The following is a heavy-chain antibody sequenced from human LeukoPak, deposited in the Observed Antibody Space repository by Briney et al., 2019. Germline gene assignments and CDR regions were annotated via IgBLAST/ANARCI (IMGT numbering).Heavy chain of an antibody. CDR1: GGTFSSYA. CDR3: ARDHSDSSAPNDAFDI. J-gene: IGHJ3*02. V-gene: IGHV1-69*01. D-gene: IGHD3-22*01. CDR2: IIPIFGTA. Sequence: SVKVSCKASGGTFSSYAISWVRQAPGQGLEWMGGIIPIFGTANYAQKFQGRVTITADESTSTAYMELSSLRSEDTAVYYCARDHSDSSAPNDAFDIWGQGTMVTVSS.